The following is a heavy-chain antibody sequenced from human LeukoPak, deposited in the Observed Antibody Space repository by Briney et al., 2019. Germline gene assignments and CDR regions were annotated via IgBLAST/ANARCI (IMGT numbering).Heavy chain of an antibody. Sequence: ASVKVSCKASGYTFTSYGISWVRQAPGQGLEWMGWISAYNGNTNYAQKLQGRVTMTTDTSTSTAYMELRSLRSDDTAVYYCARDWVWELWPDYYYGMDVWGQGTTVTVSS. CDR1: GYTFTSYG. V-gene: IGHV1-18*01. J-gene: IGHJ6*02. CDR2: ISAYNGNT. D-gene: IGHD1-26*01. CDR3: ARDWVWELWPDYYYGMDV.